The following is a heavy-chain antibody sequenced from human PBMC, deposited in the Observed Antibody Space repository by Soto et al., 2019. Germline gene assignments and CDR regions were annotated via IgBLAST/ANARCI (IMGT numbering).Heavy chain of an antibody. Sequence: SETLSLTCTVSGGSISSSSYYWRWIRQPPGKGLEWIGSIYYSGSTYYNPSLKSRVTISVDTSKNQFSLKLSSVTAADTAVYYCARLVGYCSSTSCYDLGFYFDYWGQGTLVTVSS. CDR3: ARLVGYCSSTSCYDLGFYFDY. CDR1: GGSISSSSYY. V-gene: IGHV4-39*01. CDR2: IYYSGST. J-gene: IGHJ4*02. D-gene: IGHD2-2*01.